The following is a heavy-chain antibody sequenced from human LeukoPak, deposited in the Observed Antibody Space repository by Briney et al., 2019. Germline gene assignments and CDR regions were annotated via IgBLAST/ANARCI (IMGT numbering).Heavy chain of an antibody. CDR3: KKERKVEQWLGPFDY. Sequence: PGGSLRLSCAASGFTFSDYYMSWIRQAPGKGLEWVSYISSSGSTIYYADSVKGRFTISRDNAKNSLYLQMNSLRAEDTAVYYCKKERKVEQWLGPFDYWGQGTLVTVSS. CDR1: GFTFSDYY. J-gene: IGHJ4*02. D-gene: IGHD6-19*01. CDR2: ISSSGSTI. V-gene: IGHV3-11*04.